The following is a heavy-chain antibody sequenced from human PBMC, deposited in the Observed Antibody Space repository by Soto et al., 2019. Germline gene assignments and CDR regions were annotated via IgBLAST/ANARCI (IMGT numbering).Heavy chain of an antibody. V-gene: IGHV3-48*03. CDR1: GFTFSSYE. CDR2: ISSSGSTI. Sequence: VGSLRLSCAASGFTFSSYEMNWVRQAPGKGLEWVSYISSSGSTIYYADSVKGRFTISRDNAKNSLYLQMNSLRAEDTAVYYCARDPESGIPYYYGMDVWGQGTTVTVSS. D-gene: IGHD1-20*01. J-gene: IGHJ6*02. CDR3: ARDPESGIPYYYGMDV.